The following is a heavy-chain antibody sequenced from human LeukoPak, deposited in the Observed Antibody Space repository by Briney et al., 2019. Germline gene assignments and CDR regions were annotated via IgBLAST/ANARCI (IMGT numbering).Heavy chain of an antibody. CDR2: IYHSGST. J-gene: IGHJ4*02. V-gene: IGHV4-38-2*02. D-gene: IGHD6-13*01. CDR1: GYSISSGYY. CDR3: ARDVGVYSSSWSDY. Sequence: SETLSFTCTVSGYSISSGYYWGWIRQPPGKGLEWIGSIYHSGSTYYNPSLKSRVTISVDTSKNQFSLKLSSVTAADTAVYYCARDVGVYSSSWSDYWGQGTLVTVSS.